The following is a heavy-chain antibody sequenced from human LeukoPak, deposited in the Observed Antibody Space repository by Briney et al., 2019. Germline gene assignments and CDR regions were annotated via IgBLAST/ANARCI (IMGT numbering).Heavy chain of an antibody. V-gene: IGHV4-61*02. J-gene: IGHJ6*03. CDR2: ISSSGST. CDR3: ARFPGSAEYRHYYHMDV. D-gene: IGHD2-15*01. Sequence: SETLSLTCTVSGDSISSGDYYWSWIRQPAGKGLEWIGRISSSGSTNYNPSLKSRVTVSVDKSKNQFSLKLSSVTAADTAVYYCARFPGSAEYRHYYHMDVWGKGTTVTVSS. CDR1: GDSISSGDYY.